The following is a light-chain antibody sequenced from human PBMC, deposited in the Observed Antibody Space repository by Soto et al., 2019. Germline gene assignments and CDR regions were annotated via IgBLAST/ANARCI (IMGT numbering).Light chain of an antibody. V-gene: IGLV2-8*01. Sequence: QSVLTQPPSASGSPGQSVTISCTGTSSDVGGYKYVSWYQQHPGKATKLMIYEVSKRPSGVPDRFSGSKSGNTASLTVSGLQAEDEADYYCSSYAGSNNLVFGGGTKVTVL. CDR2: EVS. CDR3: SSYAGSNNLV. CDR1: SSDVGGYKY. J-gene: IGLJ2*01.